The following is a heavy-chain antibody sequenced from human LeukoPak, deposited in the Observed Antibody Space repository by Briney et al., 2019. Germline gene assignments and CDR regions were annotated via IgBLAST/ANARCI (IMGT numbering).Heavy chain of an antibody. J-gene: IGHJ4*02. CDR3: ARRTYSDSSGYYLDY. CDR1: GGSISSSSYY. Sequence: PSETLSLTCTVSGGSISSSSYYWGWIRQPPGKGLEWIGSIYYSGSTYYNPSLKSRVTISVDTSKNQFSLKPSSVTAADTAVYYCARRTYSDSSGYYLDYWGQGTLVTVSS. D-gene: IGHD3-22*01. V-gene: IGHV4-39*01. CDR2: IYYSGST.